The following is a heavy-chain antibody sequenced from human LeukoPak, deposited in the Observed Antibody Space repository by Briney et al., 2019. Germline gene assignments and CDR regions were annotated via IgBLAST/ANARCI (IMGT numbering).Heavy chain of an antibody. CDR3: ARLSYGYYFDY. Sequence: KPSETLSLTCTVSGGSISSYYWSWIRRPPGKGLEWIGYIYYSGSTNYNPSLKSRVTISVDTSKNQFSLKLSSVTAADTAVYYCARLSYGYYFDYWGQGTLVTVSS. CDR1: GGSISSYY. D-gene: IGHD4-17*01. CDR2: IYYSGST. V-gene: IGHV4-59*08. J-gene: IGHJ4*02.